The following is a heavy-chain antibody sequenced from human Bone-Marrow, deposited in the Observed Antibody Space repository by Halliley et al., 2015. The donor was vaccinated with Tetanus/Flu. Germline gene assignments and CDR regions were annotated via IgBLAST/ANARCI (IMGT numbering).Heavy chain of an antibody. J-gene: IGHJ5*02. D-gene: IGHD6-25*01. CDR3: AREGGGSHVRHGCFDP. CDR1: GYSISSGYY. V-gene: IGHV4-38-2*02. Sequence: TLSLTCVVSGYSISSGYYWGWIRQPPGKGLEWIGSIHHSGSTSYNPSLKSRVTISVDTSNNRFSLRLTSVAAADTAVYYCAREGGGSHVRHGCFDPWGQGPLVTVSS. CDR2: IHHSGST.